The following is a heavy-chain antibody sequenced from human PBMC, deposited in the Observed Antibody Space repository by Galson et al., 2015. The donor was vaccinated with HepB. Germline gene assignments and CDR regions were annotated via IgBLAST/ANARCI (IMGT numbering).Heavy chain of an antibody. J-gene: IGHJ6*02. Sequence: SLRLSCAASGFTFSSYRMHWVRQAPGKGLVWVSRINSDGSSTSYADSVKGRFTISRDNAKNTLYLQMNSLRAEDTAVYYCARGSSIDFWSGYYSSYYYGMDVWGQGTTVTVSS. D-gene: IGHD3-3*01. CDR2: INSDGSST. CDR1: GFTFSSYR. V-gene: IGHV3-74*01. CDR3: ARGSSIDFWSGYYSSYYYGMDV.